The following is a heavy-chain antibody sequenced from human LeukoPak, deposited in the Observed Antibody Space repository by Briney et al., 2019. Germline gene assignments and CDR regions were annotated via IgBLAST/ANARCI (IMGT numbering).Heavy chain of an antibody. CDR1: GGSISRGGYY. CDR3: ARDPVDYYGSGSHYFDY. CDR2: IYHCGST. D-gene: IGHD3-10*01. J-gene: IGHJ4*02. Sequence: SGTLSLTRPVSGGSISRGGYYGRWIRPPPGKGRGWCGYIYHCGSTYYHPSLKRRVTMSVDRSKNQFSLKLSSVAAADTAVYYCARDPVDYYGSGSHYFDYWGQGPLVTVSS. V-gene: IGHV4-30-2*01.